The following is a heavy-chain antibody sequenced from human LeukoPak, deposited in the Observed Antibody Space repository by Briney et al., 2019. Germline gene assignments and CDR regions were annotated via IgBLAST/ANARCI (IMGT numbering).Heavy chain of an antibody. CDR3: ARVAAAGNSIDY. CDR2: IYYSGST. J-gene: IGHJ4*02. V-gene: IGHV4-39*07. Sequence: PSETLSLTCTVSGGSISSSSYYWGWIRQPPGKGLEWIGSIYYSGSTYYNPSLKSRVTISVDTSKNQFSLKLSSVTAADTAVYYCARVAAAGNSIDYWGQGTLVTVSS. CDR1: GGSISSSSYY. D-gene: IGHD6-13*01.